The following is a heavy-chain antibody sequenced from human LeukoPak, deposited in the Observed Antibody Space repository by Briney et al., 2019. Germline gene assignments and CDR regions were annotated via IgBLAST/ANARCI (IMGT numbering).Heavy chain of an antibody. J-gene: IGHJ4*02. CDR1: GGSFSGYY. D-gene: IGHD4-11*01. CDR2: INHSGSA. V-gene: IGHV4-34*01. CDR3: ARGQGTVTTH. Sequence: SETLSLTCAVSGGSFSGYYWTWVRQPPGKGMEWIGEINHSGSANYNPSLMSRVTISLDTSKNHFSLNLSSVTAADTAVYYCARGQGTVTTHWGQGTLVTVSS.